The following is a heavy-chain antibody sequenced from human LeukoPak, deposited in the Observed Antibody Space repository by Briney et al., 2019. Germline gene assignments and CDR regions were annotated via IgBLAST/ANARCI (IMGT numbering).Heavy chain of an antibody. CDR1: GGSFSGYY. Sequence: SETLSLTCADYGGSFSGYYWSWIRQPPGKGLEWIGEINHSGSTNYNPSLKSRVTISVDTSKNQFSLKLSSVTAADTAVYYCARGGYCSSTSCYTNGSWVVFFDYWGQGTLVTVSS. CDR3: ARGGYCSSTSCYTNGSWVVFFDY. CDR2: INHSGST. V-gene: IGHV4-34*01. D-gene: IGHD2-2*02. J-gene: IGHJ4*02.